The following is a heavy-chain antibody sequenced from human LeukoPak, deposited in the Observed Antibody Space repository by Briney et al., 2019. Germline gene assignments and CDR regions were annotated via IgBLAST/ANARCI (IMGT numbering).Heavy chain of an antibody. Sequence: ASVKVSCKASGYTFTSYGISWVRQAPGQGLEWMGWISAYNGNTNYAQKLQGRVTMTEDTSTDTAYMELSSLRSEDTAVYYCATVTYYYDSSGYAAFDYWGQGTLVTVSS. CDR1: GYTFTSYG. CDR3: ATVTYYYDSSGYAAFDY. D-gene: IGHD3-22*01. J-gene: IGHJ4*02. CDR2: ISAYNGNT. V-gene: IGHV1-18*01.